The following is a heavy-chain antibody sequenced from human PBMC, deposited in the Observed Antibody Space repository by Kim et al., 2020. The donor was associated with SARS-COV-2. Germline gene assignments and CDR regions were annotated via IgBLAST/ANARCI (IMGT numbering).Heavy chain of an antibody. D-gene: IGHD4-4*01. CDR2: IYSGGST. J-gene: IGHJ6*02. Sequence: GGSLRLSCAASGFTVSSNYMSWVRQAPGKGLEWASVIYSGGSTNYADSVKGRFTISRDNSKNTLYLQLNDLRAEETAVYYCASGSTVIHYYYGMDVWGQGTTVTVSS. V-gene: IGHV3-53*01. CDR1: GFTVSSNY. CDR3: ASGSTVIHYYYGMDV.